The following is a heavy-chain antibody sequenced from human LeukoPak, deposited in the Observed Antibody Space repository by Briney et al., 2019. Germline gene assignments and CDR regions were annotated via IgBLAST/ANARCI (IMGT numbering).Heavy chain of an antibody. Sequence: GRSLRLSCAASGFTFSTYGMHGVRQAPDKGLEWVAIIWYDGSNKYYADSVKGRFTISRDNSKNTVYLQMNSLRAEDTAVYYCAKTGGSYYAADYWGQGTLVTVSS. J-gene: IGHJ4*02. CDR3: AKTGGSYYAADY. V-gene: IGHV3-33*06. CDR1: GFTFSTYG. CDR2: IWYDGSNK. D-gene: IGHD1-26*01.